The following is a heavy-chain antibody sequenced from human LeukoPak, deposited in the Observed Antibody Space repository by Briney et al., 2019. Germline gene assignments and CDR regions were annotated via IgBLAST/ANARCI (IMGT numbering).Heavy chain of an antibody. D-gene: IGHD5-18*01. V-gene: IGHV3-30-3*01. J-gene: IGHJ4*02. Sequence: GGSLRLSCAASGFTFSSYAMHWVRQAPGKGLEWVAVISYDGSNKYYADSVKGRFTISRDNSKNTLYLQMNSLRAEDTAVYYCAKEHQAWIQLWGLDHWGQGTLVTVSS. CDR3: AKEHQAWIQLWGLDH. CDR2: ISYDGSNK. CDR1: GFTFSSYA.